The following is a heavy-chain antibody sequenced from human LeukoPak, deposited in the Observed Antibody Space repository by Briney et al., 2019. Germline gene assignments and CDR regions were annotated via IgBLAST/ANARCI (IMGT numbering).Heavy chain of an antibody. J-gene: IGHJ4*02. CDR2: INSDGSTT. Sequence: GGSLRLSCGASGFTFSSYWMHWVRQAPGKGLVWISRINSDGSTTSYADSVKRRFTISRGNAKNTLYLQMNSLRAEDTAVYYCARGNYYGQDYWGQGTLVTVSS. CDR3: ARGNYYGQDY. V-gene: IGHV3-74*01. CDR1: GFTFSSYW. D-gene: IGHD3-10*01.